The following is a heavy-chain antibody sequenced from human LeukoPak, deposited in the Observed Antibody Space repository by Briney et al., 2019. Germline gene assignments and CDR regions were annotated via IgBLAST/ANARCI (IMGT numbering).Heavy chain of an antibody. J-gene: IGHJ6*03. CDR2: VSGSAKNT. Sequence: PGGSLRLSCAASGFTFSTYTMTWVRQAPGKGLEWVSAVSGSAKNTYYADSVKGRFTTSRDNSNNTVYLQMNSLRAEDTAVYYCAKDSSGWSHIYMDVWGKETTVTVSS. V-gene: IGHV3-23*01. D-gene: IGHD6-19*01. CDR1: GFTFSTYT. CDR3: AKDSSGWSHIYMDV.